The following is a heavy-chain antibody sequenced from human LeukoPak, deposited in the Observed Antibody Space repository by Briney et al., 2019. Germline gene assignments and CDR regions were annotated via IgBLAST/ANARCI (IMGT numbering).Heavy chain of an antibody. V-gene: IGHV4-59*13. CDR1: GGSIHTYY. Sequence: SETLSLTCSVSGGSIHTYYWTWIRQPPGKGLEWIGNVYYSGTTYYNPSLKSRLTISVDTSKNQFSLKLNSVTAADTAVYYCARLGNYDYYYMDVWGKGTTVTVSS. J-gene: IGHJ6*03. CDR2: VYYSGTT. CDR3: ARLGNYDYYYMDV.